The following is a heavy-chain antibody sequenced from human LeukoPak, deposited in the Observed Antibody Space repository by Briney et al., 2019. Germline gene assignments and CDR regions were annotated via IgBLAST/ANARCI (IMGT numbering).Heavy chain of an antibody. CDR1: GDTFSSYA. CDR2: IIPILGIA. J-gene: IGHJ6*02. Sequence: SVKVSCKASGDTFSSYAISWVRQAPGQGLEWMGRIIPILGIANYAQKFQGRVTITADKSTSTAYMELSSLRSEDTAVYYCARVLVGTLGGYYYYYGMDVWGQGTTVTVSS. D-gene: IGHD2-8*02. CDR3: ARVLVGTLGGYYYYYGMDV. V-gene: IGHV1-69*04.